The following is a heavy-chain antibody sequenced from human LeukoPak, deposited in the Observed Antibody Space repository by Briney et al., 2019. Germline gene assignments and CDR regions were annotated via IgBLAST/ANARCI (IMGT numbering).Heavy chain of an antibody. J-gene: IGHJ6*03. CDR2: ISSSSSTI. D-gene: IGHD5-18*01. CDR1: GFTFSSYS. V-gene: IGHV3-48*01. CDR3: AREDIQLWPRRHYYMDV. Sequence: PGGSLRLSCAASGFTFSSYSMNWVRQAPGKGLEWVSYISSSSSTIYYADSVKGRFTISRDNAKNSLYLQMNSLRAEDTAVYYCAREDIQLWPRRHYYMDVWGKGTTVTVSS.